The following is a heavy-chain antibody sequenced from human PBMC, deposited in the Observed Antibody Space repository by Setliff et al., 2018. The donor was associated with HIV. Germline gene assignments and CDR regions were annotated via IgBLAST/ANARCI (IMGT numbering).Heavy chain of an antibody. CDR2: IYNSGRT. V-gene: IGHV4-4*02. CDR3: ARDQRGGAFDI. D-gene: IGHD3-10*01. J-gene: IGHJ3*02. CDR1: GGSTRSSNW. Sequence: PSETLSLTCAVSGGSTRSSNWWSWVRQPPGKGLEWIGEIYNSGRTNYNPSLKSRVTISVDNSKNQLSLNLSSVTAADTAVYYCARDQRGGAFDIWGQGTMVTVSS.